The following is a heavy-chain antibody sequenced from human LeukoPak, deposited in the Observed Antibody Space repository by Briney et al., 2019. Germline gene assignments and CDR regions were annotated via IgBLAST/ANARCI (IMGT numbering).Heavy chain of an antibody. V-gene: IGHV3-11*01. D-gene: IGHD3-10*01. CDR1: GFTFSDYY. CDR3: ATGFYGSGSYYPPYYYYGMDV. Sequence: GGSLRLSCAASGFTFSDYYMSWIRQAPGKGLEWVSYISSSGSTIYYADSVKGRFTISRDNAKNSLYLQMNSLRAEDTAVYYCATGFYGSGSYYPPYYYYGMDVWGQGTTVTVSS. CDR2: ISSSGSTI. J-gene: IGHJ6*02.